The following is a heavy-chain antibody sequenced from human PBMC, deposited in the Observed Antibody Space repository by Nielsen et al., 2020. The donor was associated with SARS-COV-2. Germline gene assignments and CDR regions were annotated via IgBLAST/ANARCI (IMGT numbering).Heavy chain of an antibody. Sequence: GGSLRLSCVASGFSFSSYSMNWVRQAPGKGLEWVSVITGNSDYKSYADSLRGRFTIFRDNAKNALYLQMNSLRVDDTAVYYCVGIVGALWGQGTLVTVSS. D-gene: IGHD1-26*01. J-gene: IGHJ4*02. CDR1: GFSFSSYS. CDR2: ITGNSDYK. CDR3: VGIVGAL. V-gene: IGHV3-21*06.